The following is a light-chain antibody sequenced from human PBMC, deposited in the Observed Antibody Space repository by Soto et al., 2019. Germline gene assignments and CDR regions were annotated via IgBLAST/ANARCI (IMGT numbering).Light chain of an antibody. J-gene: IGKJ4*01. CDR1: QNIGRF. CDR2: VAS. CDR3: QQRFTTSLT. V-gene: IGKV1-39*01. Sequence: DIQMTQYPSSLSASVGDRVTITCRASQNIGRFLNWHQQKPGKAPNVLINVASTLRSGVLSRFSGSGSGTDFNLTINSLQPQDFATYFCQQRFTTSLTFGGGTKVEIK.